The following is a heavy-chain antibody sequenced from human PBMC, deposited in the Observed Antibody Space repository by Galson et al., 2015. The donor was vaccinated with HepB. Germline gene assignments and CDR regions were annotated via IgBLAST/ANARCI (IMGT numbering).Heavy chain of an antibody. D-gene: IGHD6-19*01. Sequence: QSGAEVKKPGESLKISCKASGYTFTGYYMHWVRQAPGQGLEWMGWINPNSGGTNYAQKFQGRVTMTRDTSISTAYMELSRLRSDDTAVYYCAREYRKYYSGSGWYNRDLGYWGQGTLVTVSS. V-gene: IGHV1-2*02. CDR2: INPNSGGT. CDR1: GYTFTGYY. CDR3: AREYRKYYSGSGWYNRDLGY. J-gene: IGHJ4*02.